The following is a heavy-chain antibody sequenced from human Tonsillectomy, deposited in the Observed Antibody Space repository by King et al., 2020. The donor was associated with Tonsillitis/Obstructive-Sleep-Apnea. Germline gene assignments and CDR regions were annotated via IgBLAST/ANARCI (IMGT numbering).Heavy chain of an antibody. J-gene: IGHJ3*02. CDR1: GFTFSSYA. CDR2: ISGSDGTT. D-gene: IGHD4-17*01. Sequence: VQLVESGGGLVQPGGSLRLSCAASGFTFSSYAMSWVRQAPGKGLEWVSVISGSDGTTYHADSVKGRFTISRDNSKNTLYLQMNSLRAEDTAVYYCAKASYGDYVIDAFNIWGQGTMVTVSS. CDR3: AKASYGDYVIDAFNI. V-gene: IGHV3-23*04.